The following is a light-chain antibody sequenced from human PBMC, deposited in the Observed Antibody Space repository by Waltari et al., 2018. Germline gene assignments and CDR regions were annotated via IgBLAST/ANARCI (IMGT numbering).Light chain of an antibody. V-gene: IGKV4-1*01. CDR3: QQYYSTPPT. Sequence: DIVMTQSPDSLAVSLGERATINCKSSQSVLYSSNNKNYLAWYQQKPGQPPQLLIYWASTRESGVPARFSGSGSGTDFTLTISSLQAEDVAVYYCQQYYSTPPTFGQGTKVEIK. J-gene: IGKJ1*01. CDR1: QSVLYSSNNKNY. CDR2: WAS.